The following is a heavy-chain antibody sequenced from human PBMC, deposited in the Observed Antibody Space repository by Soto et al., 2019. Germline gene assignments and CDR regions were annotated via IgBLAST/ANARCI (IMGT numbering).Heavy chain of an antibody. CDR3: ARDFGNIVVVVAATPYYYYGMDV. Sequence: GASVKVSCKASGDTFSRYAVSWVRQAPGQGLEWMGGIIPIFGTANYAQKFQGRVTITADESTSTAYMELSSLRSEDTAVYYCARDFGNIVVVVAATPYYYYGMDVWGQGTTVTVSS. J-gene: IGHJ6*02. D-gene: IGHD2-15*01. V-gene: IGHV1-69*13. CDR2: IIPIFGTA. CDR1: GDTFSRYA.